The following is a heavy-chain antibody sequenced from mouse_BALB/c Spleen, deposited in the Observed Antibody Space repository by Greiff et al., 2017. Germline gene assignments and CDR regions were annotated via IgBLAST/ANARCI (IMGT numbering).Heavy chain of an antibody. J-gene: IGHJ2*01. V-gene: IGHV2-6-7*01. CDR1: GFSLTGYG. D-gene: IGHD2-1*01. CDR2: IWGDGST. Sequence: QVQLKESGPGLVAPSQSLSITCTVSGFSLTGYGVNWVRQPPGKGLEWLGMIWGDGSTDYNSALKSRLSISKDNSKSQVFLKMNSLQTDDTARYYCARDRDYGNYGFDYWGQGTTLTVSS. CDR3: ARDRDYGNYGFDY.